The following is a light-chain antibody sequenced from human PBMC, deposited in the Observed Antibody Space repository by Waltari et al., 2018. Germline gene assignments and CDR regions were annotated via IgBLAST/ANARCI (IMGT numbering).Light chain of an antibody. V-gene: IGKV1-39*01. CDR3: QHHHIYPFT. CDR1: PSISSH. CDR2: LTS. Sequence: DIQMTQSPSSLSASVGHRVTIPCRASPSISSHLNWYQQKPGKAPRLLIYLTSNLQSGVPSRFSGSGSGTDFSLTISSLQPEDFATYYCQHHHIYPFTFGPGTKVDIK. J-gene: IGKJ3*01.